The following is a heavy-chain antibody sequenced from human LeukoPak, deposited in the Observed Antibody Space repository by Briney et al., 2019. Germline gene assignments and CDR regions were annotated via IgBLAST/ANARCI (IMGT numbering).Heavy chain of an antibody. V-gene: IGHV1-2*02. Sequence: GASVKVSCKASGYTFTGYYMHWVRQAPGQGLEWMGWINPNSGGTNYAQKFQGRVTMTRDTSISTAYMELSRLRSDDTAVYYCARDSIVLMVYAIVSGYYYMDVWGKGTTVTVSS. CDR1: GYTFTGYY. CDR2: INPNSGGT. J-gene: IGHJ6*03. D-gene: IGHD2-8*01. CDR3: ARDSIVLMVYAIVSGYYYMDV.